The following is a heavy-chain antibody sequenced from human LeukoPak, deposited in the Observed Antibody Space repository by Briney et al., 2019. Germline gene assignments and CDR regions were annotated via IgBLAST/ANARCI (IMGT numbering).Heavy chain of an antibody. CDR2: INSDGSST. CDR3: ARDLDYYDSSGYYYPAAYDY. D-gene: IGHD3-22*01. J-gene: IGHJ4*02. CDR1: GFTFSSYW. V-gene: IGHV3-74*01. Sequence: GGSLRLSCAASGFTFSSYWMHWVRQAPGKGLVWVSRINSDGSSTSYADSVKGRFTISRDNAKNTLYLQMNSLRAEDTAVYYCARDLDYYDSSGYYYPAAYDYWGQGTLVTVSS.